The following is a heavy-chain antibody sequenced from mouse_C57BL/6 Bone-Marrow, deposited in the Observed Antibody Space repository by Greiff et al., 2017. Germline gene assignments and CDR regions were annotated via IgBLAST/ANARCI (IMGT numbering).Heavy chain of an antibody. V-gene: IGHV1-52*01. Sequence: QVQLQQPGAELVRPGSSVKLSCKASGYTFTSYWMHWVKQRPIQGLEWIGNIDPSDSETHYNQKFKDKATLTVDKSSSTAYMQLSSLTSEDSAVYYCALHYYGSRGAMDYWGQGTSVTVSS. CDR2: IDPSDSET. CDR1: GYTFTSYW. J-gene: IGHJ4*01. CDR3: ALHYYGSRGAMDY. D-gene: IGHD1-1*01.